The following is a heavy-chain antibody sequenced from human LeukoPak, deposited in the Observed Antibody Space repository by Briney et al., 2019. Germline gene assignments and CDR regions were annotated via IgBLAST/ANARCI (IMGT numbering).Heavy chain of an antibody. CDR3: ATDSANSNGGFDY. D-gene: IGHD3-22*01. J-gene: IGHJ4*02. Sequence: ASVTVSFTIFGYTLTELSMHWVRQAPGKGLEWMGGFDPEDGETIYAQKFQGRVTMTEDTSTDTAYMELSSLRSEDTAVYYCATDSANSNGGFDYWGQGTLVTVSS. CDR2: FDPEDGET. CDR1: GYTLTELS. V-gene: IGHV1-24*01.